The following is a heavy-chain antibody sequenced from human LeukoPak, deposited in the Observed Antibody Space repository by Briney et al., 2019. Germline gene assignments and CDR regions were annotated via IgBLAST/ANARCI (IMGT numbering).Heavy chain of an antibody. CDR3: ARVAYCSGGTCSYYYYGMDV. Sequence: GGSLRLPCAASGFTFNNYAMSWVRQAPGKGLEWVSGISSSGGSTYYADSVKGRFTISRDNSKNTLYLQMNSLRAEDTAVYYCARVAYCSGGTCSYYYYGMDVWGQGTTVTVSS. D-gene: IGHD2-15*01. CDR1: GFTFNNYA. V-gene: IGHV3-23*01. CDR2: ISSSGGST. J-gene: IGHJ6*02.